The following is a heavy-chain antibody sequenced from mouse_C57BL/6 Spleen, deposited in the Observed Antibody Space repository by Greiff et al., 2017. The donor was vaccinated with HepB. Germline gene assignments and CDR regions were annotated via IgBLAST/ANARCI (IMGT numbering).Heavy chain of an antibody. Sequence: EVMLVESVAELVRPGASVKLSCTASGFNIKNTYMHWVKQRPEQGLEWIGRIDPANGNTKYAPKFQGKATITADTSSNTAYLQLSSLTSEDTAIYYCARRGNLYYGNRYAMDYWGQGTSVTVSS. CDR1: GFNIKNTY. V-gene: IGHV14-3*01. CDR2: IDPANGNT. J-gene: IGHJ4*01. CDR3: ARRGNLYYGNRYAMDY. D-gene: IGHD2-1*01.